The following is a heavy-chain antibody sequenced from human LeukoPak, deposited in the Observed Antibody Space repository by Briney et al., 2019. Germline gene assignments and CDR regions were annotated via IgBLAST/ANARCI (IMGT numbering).Heavy chain of an antibody. Sequence: PSETLSLTCAVYGGSFSGYYWSWIRQPPGKGLEWIGEINHSGSTNYNPSLKSRVTISVDTSKNQFSLKLSSVTAADTAVYYCARDQSSGWDPYYYYGMDVWGQGTTVTVSS. CDR2: INHSGST. CDR1: GGSFSGYY. CDR3: ARDQSSGWDPYYYYGMDV. J-gene: IGHJ6*02. D-gene: IGHD6-19*01. V-gene: IGHV4-34*01.